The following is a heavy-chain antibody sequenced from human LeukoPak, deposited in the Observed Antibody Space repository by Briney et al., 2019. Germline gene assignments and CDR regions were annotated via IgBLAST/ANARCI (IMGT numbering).Heavy chain of an antibody. D-gene: IGHD5-24*01. CDR1: GYTFTSYD. CDR2: MNPNSGNT. V-gene: IGHV1-8*01. J-gene: IGHJ6*03. Sequence: ASVKVSCKASGYTFTSYDINWVRQATGQGLEWMGWMNPNSGNTGYAQKFQGRVTTTRNTSISTAYMELSSLRSEDTAVYYCARAPSKRRDGYNLLYYYYYMDVWGKGTTVTVSS. CDR3: ARAPSKRRDGYNLLYYYYYMDV.